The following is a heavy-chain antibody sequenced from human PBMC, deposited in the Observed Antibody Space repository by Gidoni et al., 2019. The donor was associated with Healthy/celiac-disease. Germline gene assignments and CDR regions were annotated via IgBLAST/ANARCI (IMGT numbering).Heavy chain of an antibody. CDR3: AKDKQIAMGATPLHGMDV. CDR2: ISWNSGSI. CDR1: GFTFDDYA. D-gene: IGHD1-26*01. Sequence: DVQLVESGGGLVQPGRSLRLSCAASGFTFDDYAMHWVRQAPGKGLALVSGISWNSGSICYADSVKGRFTISRDNAKNSLYLQMNSLRAEDTALYYCAKDKQIAMGATPLHGMDVWGQGTTVTVSS. J-gene: IGHJ6*02. V-gene: IGHV3-9*01.